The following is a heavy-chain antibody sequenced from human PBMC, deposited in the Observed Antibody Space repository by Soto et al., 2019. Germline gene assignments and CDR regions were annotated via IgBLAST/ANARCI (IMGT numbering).Heavy chain of an antibody. V-gene: IGHV3-33*01. Sequence: QVQLVESGGGVVQPGRSLRLSCAASGFTFSSYGMHWVRQAPGKGLEWVAVIWYDGSNKYYADSVKGRFTISRDNSKNTLYQQMNSLRAKDTAVYYCARDQGPKYIAAAVTRWGQGTLVTFSS. D-gene: IGHD6-13*01. J-gene: IGHJ4*02. CDR3: ARDQGPKYIAAAVTR. CDR1: GFTFSSYG. CDR2: IWYDGSNK.